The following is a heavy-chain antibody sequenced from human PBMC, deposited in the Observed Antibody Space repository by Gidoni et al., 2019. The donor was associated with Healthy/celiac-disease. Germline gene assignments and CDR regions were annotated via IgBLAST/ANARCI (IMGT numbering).Heavy chain of an antibody. J-gene: IGHJ5*02. Sequence: QVQLVQSGAEVTKPGSAVKVSCKAYGGTFSSYAISWVRQAPGQGLEWMGVIIPIFGTANYAQKCQGRVTITADESTSTAYMELSSLRSEDTAVYYCARDLPDIAVAGTSWFDPWGQGTLVTGSS. D-gene: IGHD6-19*01. CDR1: GGTFSSYA. CDR3: ARDLPDIAVAGTSWFDP. V-gene: IGHV1-69*01. CDR2: IIPIFGTA.